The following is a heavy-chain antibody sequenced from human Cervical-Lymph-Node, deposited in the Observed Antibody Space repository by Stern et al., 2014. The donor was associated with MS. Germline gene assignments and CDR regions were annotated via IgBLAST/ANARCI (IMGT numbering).Heavy chain of an antibody. CDR3: ARGGYCSSTSCYTDYYYYGMDV. CDR2: IGTAGDT. V-gene: IGHV3-13*01. Sequence: VQLVESGAGLVQPGGSLRLSCAASGFTFSSYDMHWVRQATGQGLEWVSAIGTAGDTYYPGSVKGRFTISRENAKNSLYLQMNSLRAGDTAVYYCARGGYCSSTSCYTDYYYYGMDVWGQGTTVTVSS. J-gene: IGHJ6*02. CDR1: GFTFSSYD. D-gene: IGHD2-2*02.